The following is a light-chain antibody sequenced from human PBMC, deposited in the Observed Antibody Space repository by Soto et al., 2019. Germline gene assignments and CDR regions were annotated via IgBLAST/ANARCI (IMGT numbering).Light chain of an antibody. CDR3: QKYSSVPV. V-gene: IGKV1-27*01. CDR2: AAS. J-gene: IGKJ3*01. CDR1: QGIRNF. Sequence: DIQMTQSPTSLSASVGDRVTITCRASQGIRNFVAWYQQKPGKAPKLLIYAASTLQSGVPSRFSGSRSRTDFTLTINSLQPEDVATYSCQKYSSVPVFGPGTKVELK.